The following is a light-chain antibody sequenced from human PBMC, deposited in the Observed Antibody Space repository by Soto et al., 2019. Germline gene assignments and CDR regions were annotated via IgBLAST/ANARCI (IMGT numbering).Light chain of an antibody. J-gene: IGKJ4*01. Sequence: NQMTQSPSSLSASVGDRVTIPCRASRYIDTYLSWYQKKPGKVPNLLISAASSLQSGVPSRFSGSGSGTEFTLTITSLQSEDFATYYCHQTFTPPLTFGGGTKVDI. CDR1: RYIDTY. CDR3: HQTFTPPLT. V-gene: IGKV1-39*01. CDR2: AAS.